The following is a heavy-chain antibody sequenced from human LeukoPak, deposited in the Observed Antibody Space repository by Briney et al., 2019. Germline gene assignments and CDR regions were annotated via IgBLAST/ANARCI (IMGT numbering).Heavy chain of an antibody. CDR1: GFIFSSYG. Sequence: GGSLRLSCVASGFIFSSYGMHWVRQAPGKGLEWVAFMWSDGINQYYADSVKGRFAISRDNSNYTLYLQMNSLRVEDTAVYYCARDRGAGGYDHDYWGQGALVTVSS. D-gene: IGHD5-12*01. CDR3: ARDRGAGGYDHDY. V-gene: IGHV3-33*01. CDR2: MWSDGINQ. J-gene: IGHJ4*02.